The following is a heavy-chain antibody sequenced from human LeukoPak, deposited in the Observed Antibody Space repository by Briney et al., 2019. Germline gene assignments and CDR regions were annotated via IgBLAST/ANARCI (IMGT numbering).Heavy chain of an antibody. CDR3: AREEVVITGGYYYYMDV. V-gene: IGHV3-7*01. CDR2: IQQDGSEK. Sequence: GGSLRLSCAASGFTFSRYWMSWVRQAPGKGLEWAANIQQDGSEKYDVDSVKGRFTISRDNAKNSLYLQMNSLRAEDTAVYYCAREEVVITGGYYYYMDVWGKGTTVTVSS. J-gene: IGHJ6*03. D-gene: IGHD3-22*01. CDR1: GFTFSRYW.